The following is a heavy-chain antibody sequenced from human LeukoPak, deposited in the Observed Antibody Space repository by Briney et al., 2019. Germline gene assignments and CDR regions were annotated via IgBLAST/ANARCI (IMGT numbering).Heavy chain of an antibody. J-gene: IGHJ4*02. CDR1: GFTFSSYG. Sequence: PGGSLRLSCAASGFTFSSYGMHWVRQAPGKGLEWVAFIRYDGSNKYYADSVKGRFTISRDNSKNTLYLQMNSLRAEDTAVYYCAKVRDYGGNPASTLWGWGQGTLVTVSS. CDR2: IRYDGSNK. D-gene: IGHD4-23*01. V-gene: IGHV3-30*02. CDR3: AKVRDYGGNPASTLWG.